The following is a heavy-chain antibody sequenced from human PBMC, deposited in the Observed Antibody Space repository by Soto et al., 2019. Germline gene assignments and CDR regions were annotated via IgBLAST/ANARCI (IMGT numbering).Heavy chain of an antibody. CDR1: GGSISSYY. V-gene: IGHV4-59*01. D-gene: IGHD1-26*01. J-gene: IGHJ6*03. CDR2: IYYSGST. Sequence: SETLSLTCTVSGGSISSYYWSWIRQPLGKGLEWIGYIYYSGSTNYNPSLKSRVTISVDTSKNQFSLKLSSVTAADTAVYYCARVRGPPNSKYYYYYMDVWGKGTTVTVSS. CDR3: ARVRGPPNSKYYYYYMDV.